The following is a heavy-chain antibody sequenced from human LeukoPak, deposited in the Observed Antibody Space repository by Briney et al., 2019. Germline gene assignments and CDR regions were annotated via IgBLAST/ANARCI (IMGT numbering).Heavy chain of an antibody. CDR1: GGSISSYY. V-gene: IGHV4-59*01. D-gene: IGHD3-22*01. CDR3: ARDVYDSSGYYYYFDY. J-gene: IGHJ4*02. CDR2: IYYSGST. Sequence: SETLSLTCAVSGGSISSYYWSWIRQPPGKGLEWIGYIYYSGSTNYNPSLKSRVTISVDTSKNQFSLKLSSVTAADTAVYYCARDVYDSSGYYYYFDYWGQGTLVTVSS.